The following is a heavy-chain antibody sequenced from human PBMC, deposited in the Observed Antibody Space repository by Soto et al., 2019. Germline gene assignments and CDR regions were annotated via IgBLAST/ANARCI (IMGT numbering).Heavy chain of an antibody. D-gene: IGHD3-3*01. CDR3: TRGPFWTGSPTYFFDS. J-gene: IGHJ4*02. Sequence: ASVKVSCKASGYTFTNYAIHWVRQAPGQRLEWMGWVNAGSGNTKYSQNFQGRVTITRDTSASTAYMELSSLRSEDTAIYYCTRGPFWTGSPTYFFDSWSQGTLVTVSS. CDR2: VNAGSGNT. CDR1: GYTFTNYA. V-gene: IGHV1-3*01.